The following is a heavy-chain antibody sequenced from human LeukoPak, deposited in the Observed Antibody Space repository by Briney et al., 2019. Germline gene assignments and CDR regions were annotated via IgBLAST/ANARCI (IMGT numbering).Heavy chain of an antibody. Sequence: GGSLRLSCAASGFTFSSYAMSWVRQAPGKGLEWVSAISGSGGSTYYADSVKGRFTISRDNAKNSLYLQMNSLRAEDPAVYYCAKDREDSSGLSPGAFDIWGQGTMVTVSS. D-gene: IGHD3-22*01. CDR2: ISGSGGST. V-gene: IGHV3-23*01. CDR3: AKDREDSSGLSPGAFDI. J-gene: IGHJ3*02. CDR1: GFTFSSYA.